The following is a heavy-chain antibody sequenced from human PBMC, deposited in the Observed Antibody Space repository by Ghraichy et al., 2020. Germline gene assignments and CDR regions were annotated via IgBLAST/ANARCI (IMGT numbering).Heavy chain of an antibody. Sequence: SVKVSCKASGGTFSSYAISWVRQAPGQGLEWMGGIIPIFGTANYAQKFQGRVTITADESTSTAYMELSSLRSEDTAVYYCASLTGYSSSWYYYYYYMDVWGKGTTVTVSS. CDR3: ASLTGYSSSWYYYYYYMDV. J-gene: IGHJ6*03. CDR1: GGTFSSYA. CDR2: IIPIFGTA. V-gene: IGHV1-69*13. D-gene: IGHD6-13*01.